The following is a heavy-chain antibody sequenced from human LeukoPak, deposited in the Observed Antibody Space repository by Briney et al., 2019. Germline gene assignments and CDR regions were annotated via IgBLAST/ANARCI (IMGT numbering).Heavy chain of an antibody. Sequence: GGSLRLSCAASGFTFSTYEMNWVRQAPGNGLEWIAYIGSSGINIYYGEYVKGRFTISRDNAKNSLYLQMNSLRAEDTAVYYCARGALGYCNSINCPQLDYWGQGTLVTVSS. CDR1: GFTFSTYE. D-gene: IGHD2-2*01. CDR3: ARGALGYCNSINCPQLDY. V-gene: IGHV3-48*03. J-gene: IGHJ4*02. CDR2: IGSSGINI.